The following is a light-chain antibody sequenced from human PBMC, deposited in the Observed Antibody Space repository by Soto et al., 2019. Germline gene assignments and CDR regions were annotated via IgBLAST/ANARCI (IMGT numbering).Light chain of an antibody. J-gene: IGKJ4*01. CDR3: QQSSSTVLT. Sequence: DIQMTQSPSSLSASVGDRVTITCRASQTINNYLNWYQQKPGKAPKLLIYAASSLQGGVPSRFSGSGSGTDFTLTISRLQREDGAIYFCQQSSSTVLTFGGGTKVEI. V-gene: IGKV1-39*01. CDR2: AAS. CDR1: QTINNY.